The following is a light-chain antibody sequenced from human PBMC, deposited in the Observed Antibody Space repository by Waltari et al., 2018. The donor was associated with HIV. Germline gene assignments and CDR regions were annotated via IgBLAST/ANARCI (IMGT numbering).Light chain of an antibody. Sequence: QSVLTQPPSASGTPGQRVTISCSGSSSHLGSNYVYWYQHLPGTAPKLLSQRNNQRPSGVPDRFSGSKSGTSASLAISGLRSEDEADYYCAAWDDSLSGYVVFGGGTKLTVL. CDR2: RNN. J-gene: IGLJ2*01. CDR3: AAWDDSLSGYVV. V-gene: IGLV1-47*01. CDR1: SSHLGSNY.